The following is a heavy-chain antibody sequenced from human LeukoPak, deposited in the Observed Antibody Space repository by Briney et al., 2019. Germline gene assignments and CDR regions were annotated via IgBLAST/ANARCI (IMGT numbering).Heavy chain of an antibody. Sequence: ASVKVSCKVSGYTLTELSMHWVRQAPGKGLEWMGGFDSEDGETIYAQKFQGRVTMTEDTSTDTAYMELSSLRSEDTAVYYCATGYSSATGGYYFDYWGQGTLVTVSS. J-gene: IGHJ4*02. D-gene: IGHD6-19*01. CDR3: ATGYSSATGGYYFDY. CDR1: GYTLTELS. V-gene: IGHV1-24*01. CDR2: FDSEDGET.